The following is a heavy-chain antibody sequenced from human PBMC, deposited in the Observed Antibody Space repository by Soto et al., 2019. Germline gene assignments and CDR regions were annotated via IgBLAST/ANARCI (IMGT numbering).Heavy chain of an antibody. V-gene: IGHV1-2*04. J-gene: IGHJ3*02. Sequence: ASVKVSCKASGYTFTGYYMHWVRQAPGQGLEWMGWINPNSGGTNYAQKFQGWVTMTRDTSISTAYMELSRLRSDDTAVYYCARGARVEYSSGWYGAFDIWGQGTMVTVSS. CDR3: ARGARVEYSSGWYGAFDI. CDR2: INPNSGGT. D-gene: IGHD6-19*01. CDR1: GYTFTGYY.